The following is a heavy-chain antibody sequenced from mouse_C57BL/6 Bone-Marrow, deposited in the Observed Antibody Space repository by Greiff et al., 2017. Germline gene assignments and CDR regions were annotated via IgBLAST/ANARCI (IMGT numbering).Heavy chain of an antibody. CDR2: INPSSGYT. Sequence: QVQLKQSGAELAKPGASVKLSCKASGYTFTSYWMHWVKQRPGQGLEWIGYINPSSGYTKYKQKFKDKATLTADKSSSTAYMQLSSLTYEDSASSITTVVATDYFDYWGQGTTLTVSS. D-gene: IGHD1-1*01. V-gene: IGHV1-7*01. J-gene: IGHJ2*01. CDR3: TVVATDYFDY. CDR1: GYTFTSYW.